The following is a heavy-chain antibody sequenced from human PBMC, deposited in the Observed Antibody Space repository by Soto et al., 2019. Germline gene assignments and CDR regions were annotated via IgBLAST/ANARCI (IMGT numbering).Heavy chain of an antibody. D-gene: IGHD3-16*01. Sequence: QVQVVQSGAEVKRPGSSVNVSCKASGGYFNNRQTLNSYPISWVRQAPGQGLEWMGGIIPLCGTTNYAQKFQGRVTITADKSTSTTYLELSNVTSDDTAVSCCAKSWGGAIYYYYYAMDVWGQGTTVTVSS. J-gene: IGHJ6*02. V-gene: IGHV1-69*06. CDR2: IIPLCGTT. CDR1: GGYFNNRQTLNSYP. CDR3: AKSWGGAIYYYYYAMDV.